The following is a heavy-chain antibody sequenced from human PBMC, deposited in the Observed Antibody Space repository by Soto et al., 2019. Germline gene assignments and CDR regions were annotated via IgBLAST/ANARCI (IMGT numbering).Heavy chain of an antibody. D-gene: IGHD2-21*02. CDR3: ARSIVVVTALDH. CDR2: INAGNGNT. J-gene: IGHJ4*02. CDR1: GYTFTSYA. Sequence: QVQLVQSGAEEKKPGASVKVSCKASGYTFTSYAMHWVRQAPGQRLEWMGWINAGNGNTKYSQKFQGRVTITRDTSASTAYMELSSLRSEDTSVDYCARSIVVVTALDHWGQGTLVTVSS. V-gene: IGHV1-3*05.